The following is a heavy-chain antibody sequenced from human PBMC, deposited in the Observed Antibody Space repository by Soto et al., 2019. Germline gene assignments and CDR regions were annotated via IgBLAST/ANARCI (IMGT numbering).Heavy chain of an antibody. V-gene: IGHV4-39*01. J-gene: IGHJ5*02. CDR1: GGSISSTTYY. Sequence: SETLSLTCTVSGGSISSTTYYWGWIRQPPGKGLEWIGSIYYGGNTYYSPSLKSRVTISVDTSKNQFSLKLSSVTAADMAVYFCAGRTIADDMYNWFDPWGQGTLVTVSS. CDR2: IYYGGNT. CDR3: AGRTIADDMYNWFDP. D-gene: IGHD6-13*01.